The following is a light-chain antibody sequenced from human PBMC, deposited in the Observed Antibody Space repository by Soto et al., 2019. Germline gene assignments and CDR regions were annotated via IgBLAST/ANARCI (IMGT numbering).Light chain of an antibody. CDR1: QSINKN. V-gene: IGKV3-15*01. J-gene: IGKJ5*01. Sequence: VLTQSPATLSVSPGERVTFSCRASQSINKNLAWYQQKRGQAPRLLIYGASTRATGFPARFSGSGSGTDFTLTIASLQSEDFAVYYCQQYHNWPITFGQGTRLEIK. CDR3: QQYHNWPIT. CDR2: GAS.